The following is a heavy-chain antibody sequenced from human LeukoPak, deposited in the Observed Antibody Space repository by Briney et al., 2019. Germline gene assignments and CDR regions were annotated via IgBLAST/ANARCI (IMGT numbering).Heavy chain of an antibody. J-gene: IGHJ6*02. Sequence: ASVKVSCKASGYTFTGYYMHWVRQAPGQGLEWMGWINPNSGGTNYAQKFEGRVTMTRDTSISTAYMELSRLRSDDTAVYYCARDYYDSSGDMDYYYYGMDVWGQGTTVTVSS. CDR1: GYTFTGYY. CDR2: INPNSGGT. V-gene: IGHV1-2*02. CDR3: ARDYYDSSGDMDYYYYGMDV. D-gene: IGHD3-22*01.